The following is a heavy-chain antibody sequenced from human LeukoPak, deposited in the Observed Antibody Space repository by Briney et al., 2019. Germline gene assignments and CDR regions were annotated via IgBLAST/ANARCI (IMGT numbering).Heavy chain of an antibody. J-gene: IGHJ3*02. CDR3: ATSWGSGAFDM. Sequence: GESLKISCKGSGYSFTRCWIGWVRQMPGKGLEWMGIIYPGDSNTRHSPSFQGQVTISADKSISTAYLQWSSLKASDTAMYYCATSWGSGAFDMWGQGTMVTASS. CDR1: GYSFTRCW. V-gene: IGHV5-51*01. D-gene: IGHD1-26*01. CDR2: IYPGDSNT.